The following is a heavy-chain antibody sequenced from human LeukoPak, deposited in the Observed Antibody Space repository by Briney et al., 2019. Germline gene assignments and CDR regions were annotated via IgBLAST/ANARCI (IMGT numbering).Heavy chain of an antibody. D-gene: IGHD3-16*01. V-gene: IGHV1-8*03. Sequence: ASVKVSCKASGYTFTGYYMNWVRQATGQGLEWMGWMNPNSGNTGYAQKFQGRVTITRNTSISTAYMELSSLRSEDTAVYYCARGRGTIAFDIWGQGTMVTVSS. CDR1: GYTFTGYY. J-gene: IGHJ3*02. CDR2: MNPNSGNT. CDR3: ARGRGTIAFDI.